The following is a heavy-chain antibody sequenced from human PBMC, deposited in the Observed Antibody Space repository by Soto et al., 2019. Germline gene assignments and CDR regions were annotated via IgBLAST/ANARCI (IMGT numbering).Heavy chain of an antibody. Sequence: GASVKVSCKASGGTFSSYTISWVRQAPGQGLEWMGRIIPILGIANYAQKFQGRVTITADKSTSTAYMELSSLRSEDTAVYYCARDLRCSGGSCRGNWFDPWGQGTLVTVSS. J-gene: IGHJ5*02. D-gene: IGHD2-15*01. CDR1: GGTFSSYT. CDR3: ARDLRCSGGSCRGNWFDP. V-gene: IGHV1-69*04. CDR2: IIPILGIA.